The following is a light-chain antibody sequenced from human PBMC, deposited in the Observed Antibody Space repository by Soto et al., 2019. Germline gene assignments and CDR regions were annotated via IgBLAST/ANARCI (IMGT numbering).Light chain of an antibody. CDR1: QGISNY. J-gene: IGKJ1*01. CDR2: AAS. Sequence: DLQMTQSPSSLSASVGDRVTITCRASQGISNYLAWYQQKPGKVPKLLIFAASTLQSRVPSRFSGSGSGNDFTLTISSLQPEDVATYYCQKYNRAPWTFGQGTKVEIK. V-gene: IGKV1-27*01. CDR3: QKYNRAPWT.